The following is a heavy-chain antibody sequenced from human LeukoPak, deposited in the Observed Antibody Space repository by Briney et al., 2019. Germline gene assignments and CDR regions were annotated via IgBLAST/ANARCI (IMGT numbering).Heavy chain of an antibody. CDR3: ARVGDTAMVDYFDY. D-gene: IGHD5-18*01. J-gene: IGHJ4*02. Sequence: GESLKISCKGSGYNFISNWIGWVRQMPGKGLEWLGIVYPGDSDTRYSPSFQGQVTTSADKSISIAYLQWSSLKASDTAMYYCARVGDTAMVDYFDYWGQGTLVTVSS. CDR2: VYPGDSDT. V-gene: IGHV5-51*01. CDR1: GYNFISNW.